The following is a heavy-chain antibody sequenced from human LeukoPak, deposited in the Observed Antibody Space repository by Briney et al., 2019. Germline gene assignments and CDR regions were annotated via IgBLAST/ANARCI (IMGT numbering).Heavy chain of an antibody. D-gene: IGHD2-2*01. Sequence: SETLSLTCAVYGGSFSGYYWSWIRQPPGKGLEWIGEINHSGSTNYNPSLKSRVTISVDTSKNQFSLKLSSVTAADTAVYYCARCTIVYCSSTRCLFFDYWGQGTLATVSS. CDR2: INHSGST. CDR3: ARCTIVYCSSTRCLFFDY. CDR1: GGSFSGYY. J-gene: IGHJ4*02. V-gene: IGHV4-34*01.